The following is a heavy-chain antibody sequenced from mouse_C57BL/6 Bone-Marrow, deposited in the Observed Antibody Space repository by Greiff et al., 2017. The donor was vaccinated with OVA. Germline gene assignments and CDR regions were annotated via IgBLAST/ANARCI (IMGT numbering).Heavy chain of an antibody. CDR2: INSDGGST. CDR1: EYEFPSHD. CDR3: ARRGPIYYYGSKAMDY. Sequence: EVMLVESGGGLVQPGESLKLSCESNEYEFPSHDMSWVRKTPEKRLELVAAINSDGGSTYYPDTVKGRFTISRDNAKNTLYLQMSRLKSEDTAMYYCARRGPIYYYGSKAMDYWGQGTSVTVSS. D-gene: IGHD1-1*01. V-gene: IGHV5-2*03. J-gene: IGHJ4*01.